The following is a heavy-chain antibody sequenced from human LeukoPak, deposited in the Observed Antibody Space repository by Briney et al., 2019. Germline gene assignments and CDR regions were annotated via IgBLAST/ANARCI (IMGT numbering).Heavy chain of an antibody. CDR3: ARGEGSYYYDSSGYYYFDY. D-gene: IGHD3-22*01. J-gene: IGHJ4*02. V-gene: IGHV4-31*03. CDR2: IYYSGPT. Sequence: PSETLSLTCTVSGASINRGGYYWSWLRLHPGKGLEWIGYIYYSGPTYYNPSLKSRVTISVDTSKNQFSLKLSSVTAADTAVYYCARGEGSYYYDSSGYYYFDYWGQGTLVTVSS. CDR1: GASINRGGYY.